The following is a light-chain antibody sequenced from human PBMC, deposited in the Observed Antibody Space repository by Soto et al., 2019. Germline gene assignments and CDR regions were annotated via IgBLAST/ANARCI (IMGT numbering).Light chain of an antibody. V-gene: IGKV3-20*01. CDR2: GGS. J-gene: IGKJ5*01. CDR3: QQYGSSPRT. CDR1: QSVSSY. Sequence: EIVLTQSPGTLALSPGERATLSCRASQSVSSYLTWYQQKPGQAPRLLIYGGSSRGTGIPDRFSGSGSGTDFTLTISRLEPRDFAVYYCQQYGSSPRTFGQGTRLQIK.